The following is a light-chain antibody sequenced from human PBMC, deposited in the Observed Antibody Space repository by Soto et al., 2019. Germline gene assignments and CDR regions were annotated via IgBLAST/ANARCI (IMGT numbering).Light chain of an antibody. CDR3: SSYTTTRSVL. Sequence: QSALTQPASVSGCPGQSIAISCTGTSSDVGAYDFVSWYQQHPGKAPKVMIYDVNHRPSGVSDRFSGSKSGNTASLTISGLQAEDEADYFCSSYTTTRSVLFGGGTKLTVL. CDR2: DVN. J-gene: IGLJ2*01. CDR1: SSDVGAYDF. V-gene: IGLV2-14*01.